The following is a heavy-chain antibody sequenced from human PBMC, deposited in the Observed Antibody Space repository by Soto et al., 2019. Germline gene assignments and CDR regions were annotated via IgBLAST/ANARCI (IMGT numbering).Heavy chain of an antibody. J-gene: IGHJ4*02. CDR2: ISSNSAYI. CDR3: PRHASRDSSARGWLHN. V-gene: IGHV3-21*01. CDR1: GFTFRSFT. Sequence: GGSLRLSCAASGFTFRSFTMNWVRQAPGKGLEWVSTISSNSAYIYYTDALRGRFTISRDNAKHSLHLHMNSLRAEDTAVYYSPRHASRDSSARGWLHNWGPGTLVNVSS. D-gene: IGHD6-13*01.